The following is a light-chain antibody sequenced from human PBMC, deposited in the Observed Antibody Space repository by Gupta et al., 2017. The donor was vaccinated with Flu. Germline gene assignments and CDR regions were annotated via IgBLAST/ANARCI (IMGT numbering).Light chain of an antibody. J-gene: IGKJ4*01. V-gene: IGKV2-28*01. Sequence: LLPHSPLSLPVTPGEPASISCSSSQSLLPSNGYNYLDWYLQKPGQSPQLLIYLGSNRASGVPDRFSGSGSGTDFTLNISSLEAEDVGVYYCMQDHNTPFTFGRGTKVEIK. CDR1: QSLLPSNGYNY. CDR2: LGS. CDR3: MQDHNTPFT.